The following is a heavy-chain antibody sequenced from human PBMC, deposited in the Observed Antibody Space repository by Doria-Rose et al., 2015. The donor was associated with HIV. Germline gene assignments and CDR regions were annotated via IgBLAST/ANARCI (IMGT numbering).Heavy chain of an antibody. CDR2: IFADDEI. V-gene: IGHV2-26*01. CDR3: ARIKSSRWYHKYYFDF. D-gene: IGHD6-13*01. J-gene: IGHJ4*02. Sequence: QVTLKESGPVLVKPTETLTLTCTASGVSLSSPGMGVSWIRQPPGKDLEWLAIIFADDEISYQTSLKSRLTISSGTCKSQVVLTMTDMDPVDTATYYCARIKSSRWYHKYYFDFWGQGTLVIVSA. CDR1: GVSLSSPGMG.